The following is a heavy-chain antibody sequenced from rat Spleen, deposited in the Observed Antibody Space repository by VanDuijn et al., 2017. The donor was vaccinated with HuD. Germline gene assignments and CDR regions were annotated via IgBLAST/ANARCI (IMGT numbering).Heavy chain of an antibody. Sequence: EVQLQESGPGLVKPSQSLSLTCSVTGYSITSSYRWNWIRKFPGNKLEWMGYINSAGSTNYNPSLKSRISITRDTSKNQFFVQVNSITTEDTATYYCARSDGTHYYLPFADWGQGTLVTVSS. V-gene: IGHV3-3*01. CDR1: GYSITSSYR. CDR2: INSAGST. J-gene: IGHJ3*01. CDR3: ARSDGTHYYLPFAD. D-gene: IGHD1-12*02.